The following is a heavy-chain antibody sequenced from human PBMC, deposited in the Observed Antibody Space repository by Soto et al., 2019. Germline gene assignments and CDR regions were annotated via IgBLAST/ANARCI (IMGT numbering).Heavy chain of an antibody. Sequence: SETLSLTCTVSGGSISSYYWSWIRQPPGKGLEWIGYIYYSGSTNYNPSLKSRVTISVDTSKNQFSLKLSSVTAADTAVYYCASIKTYYDFWSGYYTGIHPMDVWGKGTTVTVSS. CDR1: GGSISSYY. J-gene: IGHJ6*03. CDR3: ASIKTYYDFWSGYYTGIHPMDV. D-gene: IGHD3-3*01. V-gene: IGHV4-59*01. CDR2: IYYSGST.